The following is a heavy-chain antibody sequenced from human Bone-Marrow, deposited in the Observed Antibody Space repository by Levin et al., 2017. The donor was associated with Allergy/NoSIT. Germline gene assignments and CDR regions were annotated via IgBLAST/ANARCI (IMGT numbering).Heavy chain of an antibody. V-gene: IGHV1-58*01. CDR1: GFTFSTSA. D-gene: IGHD1-26*01. J-gene: IGHJ3*02. Sequence: SVKVSCKASGFTFSTSAVEWVRQTRGQHLEWMGWIVVGSGNTYYAQKFQQRLTITRDMSTNTAYMELSSLRSEDTAVYYCAALSVGLTGDDAFDIWGQGTMVTVSS. CDR2: IVVGSGNT. CDR3: AALSVGLTGDDAFDI.